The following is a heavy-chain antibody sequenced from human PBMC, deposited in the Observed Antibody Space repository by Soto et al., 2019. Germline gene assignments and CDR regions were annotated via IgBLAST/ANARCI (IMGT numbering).Heavy chain of an antibody. V-gene: IGHV4-59*01. CDR1: GGSISSYY. J-gene: IGHJ4*02. D-gene: IGHD1-7*01. Sequence: LETLSLTWTVSGGSISSYYWSWIRQPPGKGLEWIGYIYYSGSTNYNPSLKSRVTISVDTSKNQFSLKLSSVTAADTAVYYCARFGTPSSKYYFDYWGQGTLVTVSS. CDR3: ARFGTPSSKYYFDY. CDR2: IYYSGST.